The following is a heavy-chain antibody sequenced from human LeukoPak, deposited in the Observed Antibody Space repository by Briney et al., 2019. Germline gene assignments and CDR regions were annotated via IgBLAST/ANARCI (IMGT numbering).Heavy chain of an antibody. V-gene: IGHV1-46*01. Sequence: ASVKASCKASGYTFTSYYIHWVRQASGQGLEWMGVINPSGGSTTYAQKFQGRVTMTRDTSTSTVYMELSSLRSEDTAVYYCARDRQDYYNGMDVWGQGTTVTVSS. CDR1: GYTFTSYY. CDR3: ARDRQDYYNGMDV. J-gene: IGHJ6*02. CDR2: INPSGGST.